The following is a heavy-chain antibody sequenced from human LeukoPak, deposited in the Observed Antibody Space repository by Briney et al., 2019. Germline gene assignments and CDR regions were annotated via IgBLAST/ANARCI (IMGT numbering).Heavy chain of an antibody. J-gene: IGHJ6*02. Sequence: ASVKVSCKASGYTFTSYGISWVRQAPGQGLEWMGWISAYNGNTNYAQKLQGRVTMTTDTSTSTAYMELRRLRSDDTAVYYCARDSIAAAGIFYYGMDVWGQGTTVTVSS. D-gene: IGHD6-13*01. CDR2: ISAYNGNT. CDR1: GYTFTSYG. V-gene: IGHV1-18*01. CDR3: ARDSIAAAGIFYYGMDV.